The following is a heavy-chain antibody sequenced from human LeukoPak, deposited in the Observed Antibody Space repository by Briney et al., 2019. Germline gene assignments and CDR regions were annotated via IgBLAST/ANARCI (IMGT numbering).Heavy chain of an antibody. J-gene: IGHJ4*02. CDR1: GLSFSSYD. CDR2: IGTKGDT. CDR3: AKLATIPATAIRDYFDY. V-gene: IGHV3-13*01. Sequence: GGSLRLSCAASGLSFSSYDMHWVRQATGKGLEWVSAIGTKGDTYYSDSVRGRFTISRENGKNSLYLQMNSLRAGDTAVYYCAKLATIPATAIRDYFDYWGQGTLVTVSS. D-gene: IGHD2-2*02.